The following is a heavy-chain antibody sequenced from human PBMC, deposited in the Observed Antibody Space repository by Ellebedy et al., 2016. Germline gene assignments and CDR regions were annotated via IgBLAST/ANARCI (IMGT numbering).Heavy chain of an antibody. D-gene: IGHD5-12*01. CDR1: GGSISSSSYY. J-gene: IGHJ5*02. Sequence: GSLRLSCSVSGGSISSSSYYWGWIRQPPGKGLEWLGSIYYSGSTYYNPSLKSRVTISVDTSKNQFSLKLTSVTAADTAMYYCARGVDVVAATPYNWFDPWGQGTLVTVSS. CDR3: ARGVDVVAATPYNWFDP. CDR2: IYYSGST. V-gene: IGHV4-39*07.